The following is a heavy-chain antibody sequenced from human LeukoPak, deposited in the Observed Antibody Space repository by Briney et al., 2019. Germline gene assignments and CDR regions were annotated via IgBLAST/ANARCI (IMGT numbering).Heavy chain of an antibody. J-gene: IGHJ4*02. CDR1: GYTFTSYD. D-gene: IGHD2-8*01. CDR3: ARPYCTNGVCPKGY. V-gene: IGHV1-8*01. Sequence: ASVKVSCKASGYTFTSYDINWVRQATGQGPEWMGWMNPNSGNTGYAQKFQGRVTMTRNTSISTAYMELSSLRSEDTAVYYCARPYCTNGVCPKGYWGQGTLVTVSS. CDR2: MNPNSGNT.